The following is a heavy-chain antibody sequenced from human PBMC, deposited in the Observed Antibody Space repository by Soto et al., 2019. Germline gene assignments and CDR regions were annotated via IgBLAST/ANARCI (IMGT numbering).Heavy chain of an antibody. V-gene: IGHV1-3*01. CDR1: VYTFSRYA. J-gene: IGHJ4*02. CDR3: ARGIGGVIVHALYYLHS. CDR2: INAGNGNT. D-gene: IGHD3-16*02. Sequence: SVNGSCNPTVYTFSRYAMHWVRQAPGQRLEWMGWINAGNGNTKYSQKFQGRVTIARDTSASTAYMELSSLRSEDTAVYYCARGIGGVIVHALYYLHSWGQGTLATAS.